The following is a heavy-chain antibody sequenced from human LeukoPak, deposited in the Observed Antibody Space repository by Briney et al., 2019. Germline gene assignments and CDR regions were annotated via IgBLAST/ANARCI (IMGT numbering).Heavy chain of an antibody. D-gene: IGHD3-10*01. Sequence: HGESLKISCKTSGYSFTSYWIGWVRQMPGKGLEWMGIIFPGDSDTRYSPSFQGQVTISADRSISTAYLRWSSLKASDTAMYYCASMVRGVNWFDPWGQGTLVTVSS. CDR1: GYSFTSYW. V-gene: IGHV5-51*01. CDR2: IFPGDSDT. J-gene: IGHJ5*02. CDR3: ASMVRGVNWFDP.